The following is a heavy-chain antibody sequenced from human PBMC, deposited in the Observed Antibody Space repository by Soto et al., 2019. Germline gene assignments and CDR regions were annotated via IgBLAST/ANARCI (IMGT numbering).Heavy chain of an antibody. D-gene: IGHD2-21*01. CDR3: TGDPTTSIVTDY. Sequence: PGGSLRLSCAASGITPSRYGMHWVRQAPGKGLEWVAVISADGVNKYYAQSVKGRFTISRDNSRNTVYLQLRGLTLEDTAVYYCTGDPTTSIVTDYWGQGNPGPRLL. J-gene: IGHJ4*02. CDR2: ISADGVNK. CDR1: GITPSRYG. V-gene: IGHV3-30*03.